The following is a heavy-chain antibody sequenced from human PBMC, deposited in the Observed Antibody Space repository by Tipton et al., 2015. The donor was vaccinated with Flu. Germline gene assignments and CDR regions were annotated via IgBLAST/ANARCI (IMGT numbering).Heavy chain of an antibody. Sequence: QLVQSGAEVKKPGASVKVSCKASGYNLTGYYMHWVRQAPGQGLEWMGWINPNSGGTNYAQKVQGWVTMTRDTSISTAYMGLSRLRSDDTAVYYCARSIVVVPADRTYEYYGMDVWCQGPTVTVSS. J-gene: IGHJ6*02. CDR2: INPNSGGT. V-gene: IGHV1-2*04. CDR3: ARSIVVVPADRTYEYYGMDV. CDR1: GYNLTGYY. D-gene: IGHD2-2*01.